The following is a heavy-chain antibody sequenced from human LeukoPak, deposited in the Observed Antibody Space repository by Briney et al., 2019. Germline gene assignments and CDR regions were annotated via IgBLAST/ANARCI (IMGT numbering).Heavy chain of an antibody. CDR2: INTNSGGT. CDR1: GYTFTGYY. CDR3: ARASDGAGSSAFDY. D-gene: IGHD3-10*01. Sequence: ASVKVSCKASGYTFTGYYMHWVRQAPGQGLEWMGWINTNSGGTNYAQKFQGRVTMTRDTSISTASMELSRLRSDDTAADYCARASDGAGSSAFDYWGQGTLVTVSS. J-gene: IGHJ4*02. V-gene: IGHV1-2*02.